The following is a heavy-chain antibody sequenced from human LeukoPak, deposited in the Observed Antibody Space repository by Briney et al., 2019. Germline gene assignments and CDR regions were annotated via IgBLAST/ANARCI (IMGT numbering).Heavy chain of an antibody. V-gene: IGHV1-2*06. D-gene: IGHD3-16*02. CDR3: ARVSRYYDYVWGSYHYIFDY. J-gene: IGHJ4*02. CDR1: GYTFTGYY. CDR2: INPNSGNT. Sequence: ASVKVSCKASGYTFTGYYMHWVRQAPGQGLEWMGRINPNSGNTNSAQKLQGRVTMTTDTSTSTAYMELRSLRSDDTAVYYCARVSRYYDYVWGSYHYIFDYWGQGTLVTVSS.